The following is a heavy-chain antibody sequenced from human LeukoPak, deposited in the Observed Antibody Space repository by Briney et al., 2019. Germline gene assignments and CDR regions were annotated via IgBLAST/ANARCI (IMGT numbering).Heavy chain of an antibody. Sequence: GGSLRLSCAASGFTVSSNYMSWVRQAPGKGLEWVSLIYSDGSTYYADSVKGRFTISRDNSKNTLYLQMNSLRAEDTAVYYCATMVRGVDHDYWGQGTLVTVSS. V-gene: IGHV3-53*05. CDR1: GFTVSSNY. CDR2: IYSDGST. D-gene: IGHD3-10*01. J-gene: IGHJ4*02. CDR3: ATMVRGVDHDY.